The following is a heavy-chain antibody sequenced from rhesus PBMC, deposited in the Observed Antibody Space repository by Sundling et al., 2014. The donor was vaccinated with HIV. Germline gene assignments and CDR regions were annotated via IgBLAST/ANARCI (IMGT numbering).Heavy chain of an antibody. D-gene: IGHD3-28*01. Sequence: QLQLQESGPGLVKPSETLSLTCTVSGASISSYWWSWIRQPPGKGLEWIGEINGNSGSTNYNPSLQSRVTISTDTSKNQFSLKLTSMTAADTAVYYCARDREYYDSGYYHYFDCWGQGVLVTVSS. CDR2: INGNSGST. CDR1: GASISSYW. CDR3: ARDREYYDSGYYHYFDC. J-gene: IGHJ4*01. V-gene: IGHV4-80*01.